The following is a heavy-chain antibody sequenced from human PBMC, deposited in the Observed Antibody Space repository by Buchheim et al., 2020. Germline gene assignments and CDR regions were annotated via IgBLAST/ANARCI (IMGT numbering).Heavy chain of an antibody. D-gene: IGHD5-24*01. V-gene: IGHV4-59*01. CDR3: ARDAEGDGYNFYYYMDV. CDR1: GGSISSYY. J-gene: IGHJ6*03. Sequence: QVQLQESGPGLVKPSETLSLTCTVSGGSISSYYWSWIRQPPGKGLEWIGYIYYSGSTNYNPSLKSRVTISVDTSKNQFSLKLSSVTAADTAVYYCARDAEGDGYNFYYYMDVWGKGTT. CDR2: IYYSGST.